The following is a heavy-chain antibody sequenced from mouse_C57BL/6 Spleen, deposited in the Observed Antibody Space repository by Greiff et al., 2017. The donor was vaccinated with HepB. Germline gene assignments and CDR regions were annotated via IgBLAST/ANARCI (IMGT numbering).Heavy chain of an antibody. CDR3: ARSVLENYFYY. CDR1: GYTFTSYW. V-gene: IGHV1-64*01. Sequence: QVQLQQPGAELVKPGASVKLSCKASGYTFTSYWMHWVKQRPGQGLEWIGMIHPNSGSTNYNEKFKSKATLTVDKSSSTAYMQLSSLTSEDSAVYCSARSVLENYFYYWGQGTTLTVSS. J-gene: IGHJ2*01. CDR2: IHPNSGST.